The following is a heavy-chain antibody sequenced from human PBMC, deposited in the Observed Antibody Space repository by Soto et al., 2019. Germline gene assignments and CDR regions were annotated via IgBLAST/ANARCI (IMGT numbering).Heavy chain of an antibody. CDR2: IYYSGST. CDR3: ASTSYFDNSGSAY. V-gene: IGHV4-30-4*01. D-gene: IGHD3-22*01. Sequence: SETLSLTCTVSGGSISSDNYYWSWIRQPPGKGLEWIGYIYYSGSTYYNPSLKSRVIISIDTSKNQFSLKLSSVTAADTAVYYCASTSYFDNSGSAYWDQGTLVTVSS. CDR1: GGSISSDNYY. J-gene: IGHJ4*02.